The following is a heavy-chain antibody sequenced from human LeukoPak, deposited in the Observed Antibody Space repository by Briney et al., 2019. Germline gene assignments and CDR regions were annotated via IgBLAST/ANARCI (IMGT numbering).Heavy chain of an antibody. CDR2: INPYNGDT. Sequence: ASVKVSCKASGYTFTTYGISWVRQAPGQGLEWMGWINPYNGDTNYAQKLQGRVTMTTDTSTSTAYMELRSLRSDDTAVYYCARELRYFDWSNDAFDIWGQGTMVTVSS. D-gene: IGHD3-9*01. CDR1: GYTFTTYG. CDR3: ARELRYFDWSNDAFDI. V-gene: IGHV1-18*01. J-gene: IGHJ3*02.